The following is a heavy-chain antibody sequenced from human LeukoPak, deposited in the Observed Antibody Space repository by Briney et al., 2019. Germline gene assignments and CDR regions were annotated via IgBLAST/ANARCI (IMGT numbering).Heavy chain of an antibody. CDR3: ATGRGYSYAFYYYYYYYMDV. CDR1: GFTFDDYA. J-gene: IGHJ6*03. CDR2: ISWNSGSI. V-gene: IGHV3-9*01. Sequence: AGGSLRLSCAASGFTFDDYAMHWVRQAPGKGLEWVSGISWNSGSIGYADSVKGRFTISRDNAKNSLYLQMNSLRAEDTAVYYCATGRGYSYAFYYYYYYYMDVWGKGTTVTVSS. D-gene: IGHD5-18*01.